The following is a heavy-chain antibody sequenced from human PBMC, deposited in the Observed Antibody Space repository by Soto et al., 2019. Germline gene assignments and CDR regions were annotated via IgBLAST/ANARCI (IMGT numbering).Heavy chain of an antibody. D-gene: IGHD6-13*01. CDR2: INPSGST. Sequence: PSETLSLTCAVSGGSFSTFFWSWIRKPPGKGLEWIGEINPSGSTNYNPSLKSRVTISVDTSKKQFSLTLTSVTAADTAVYYCARERRVVGGYSSNWYDYLDYWGQGTLVTVSS. V-gene: IGHV4-34*01. CDR3: ARERRVVGGYSSNWYDYLDY. CDR1: GGSFSTFF. J-gene: IGHJ4*02.